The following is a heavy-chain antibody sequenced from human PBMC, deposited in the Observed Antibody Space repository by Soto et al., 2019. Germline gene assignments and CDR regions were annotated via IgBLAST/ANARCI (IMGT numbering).Heavy chain of an antibody. Sequence: QVQLVQSGGEVKEPGASVKVSRKASGYMFNSYGMSWLRQAPGQGLEWMGWISGYNGKTNYAQDFQGRITMTTETSTTTVYMELRSLSSDDTAVYYCARDETYTSGWYFEVWGQGTLVTVPS. CDR3: ARDETYTSGWYFEV. CDR2: ISGYNGKT. J-gene: IGHJ4*02. CDR1: GYMFNSYG. D-gene: IGHD6-19*01. V-gene: IGHV1-18*01.